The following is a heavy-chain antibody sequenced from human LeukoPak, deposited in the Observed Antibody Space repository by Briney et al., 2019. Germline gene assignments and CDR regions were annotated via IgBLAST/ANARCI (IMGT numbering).Heavy chain of an antibody. CDR3: AASQARWLPLGY. D-gene: IGHD5-24*01. J-gene: IGHJ4*02. V-gene: IGHV3-9*01. Sequence: GRSLRLSCAASGFTFDDYAMHWVRQAPGKGLEWVSGISWNSGSIGYADSVKGRFTISRDNAKNSLYLQMNSLRAEDTALYYCAASQARWLPLGYWGQGTLVTVSS. CDR2: ISWNSGSI. CDR1: GFTFDDYA.